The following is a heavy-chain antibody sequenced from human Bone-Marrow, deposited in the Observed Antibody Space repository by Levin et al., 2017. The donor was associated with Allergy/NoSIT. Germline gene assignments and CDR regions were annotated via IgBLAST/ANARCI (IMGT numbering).Heavy chain of an antibody. Sequence: SCAASGFTFSSYGMHWVRQAPGKGLEWVAVISYDGSNKYYADSVKGRFTISRDNSKNTLYLQMNSLRAEDTAVYYCAKDYDSSGYYYYYYGMDGWGQGTTVTVSS. D-gene: IGHD3-22*01. CDR2: ISYDGSNK. CDR1: GFTFSSYG. J-gene: IGHJ6*02. CDR3: AKDYDSSGYYYYYYGMDG. V-gene: IGHV3-30*18.